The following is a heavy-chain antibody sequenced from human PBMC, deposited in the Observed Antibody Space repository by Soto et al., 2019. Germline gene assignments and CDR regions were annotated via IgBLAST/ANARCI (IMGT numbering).Heavy chain of an antibody. V-gene: IGHV3-74*01. CDR2: INSDGRST. Sequence: HCIRKAPGKGLVWVSHINSDGRSTTYADSVKGRFTISRDNAKNTLYLQMNSLRAEDTAVYYCASLYSYGKPFAYRGHGTPVPVSS. J-gene: IGHJ4*01. CDR3: ASLYSYGKPFAY. D-gene: IGHD3-16*01.